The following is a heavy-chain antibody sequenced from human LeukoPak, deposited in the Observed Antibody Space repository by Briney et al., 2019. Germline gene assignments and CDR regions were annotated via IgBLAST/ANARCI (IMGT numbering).Heavy chain of an antibody. CDR2: TYYKSKWYN. Sequence: SQTLSLTCAISGDSVSVNSDVWNWIRQSPSRGLEWLGRTYYKSKWYNDYAVSVKSRITISPDTSKSQFSLQLNSVTPEDTAVYYCARDADWGYDAYDLWGQGTMVTVSS. CDR1: GDSVSVNSDV. V-gene: IGHV6-1*01. J-gene: IGHJ3*01. D-gene: IGHD7-27*01. CDR3: ARDADWGYDAYDL.